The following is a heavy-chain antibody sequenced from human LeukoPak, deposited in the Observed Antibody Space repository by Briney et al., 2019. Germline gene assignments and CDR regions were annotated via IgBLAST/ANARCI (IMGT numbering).Heavy chain of an antibody. V-gene: IGHV1-18*01. J-gene: IGHJ4*02. CDR1: GYTFTSYG. D-gene: IGHD2-2*02. CDR3: ARDDCSSTSCYTPPFDY. CDR2: ISAYNGNT. Sequence: APVKVSCKASGYTFTSYGISWVRQAPGQGLEWMGWISAYNGNTNYAQKLQGRVTMTTDTSTSTAYMELRSLRSDDTAVYYCARDDCSSTSCYTPPFDYWGQGTLVTVSS.